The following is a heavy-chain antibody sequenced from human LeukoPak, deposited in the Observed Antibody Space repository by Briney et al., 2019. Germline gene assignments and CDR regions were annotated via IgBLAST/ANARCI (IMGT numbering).Heavy chain of an antibody. V-gene: IGHV4-34*01. Sequence: PSETLSLTCAVYGGSFSGYYWSWLRQPPGKGLEWIGEINHSGSTNYNPSLKSRVTISVDTSKNQFSLKLSSVTAADTAVYYCARGGIGNGSGKVLYYYYYYGMDVWGQGTTVTVSS. CDR2: INHSGST. J-gene: IGHJ6*02. CDR1: GGSFSGYY. D-gene: IGHD3-10*01. CDR3: ARGGIGNGSGKVLYYYYYYGMDV.